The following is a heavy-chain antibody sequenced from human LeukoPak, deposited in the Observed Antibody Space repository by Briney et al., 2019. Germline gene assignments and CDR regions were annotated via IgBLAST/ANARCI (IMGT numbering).Heavy chain of an antibody. Sequence: ASVKVSCKASGYTFTSYGISWVRQAPGQGLEWMGCISAYNGNTNYAQKLQGRVTMTTDTSTSTAYMELRSLRSDDTAVYYCARRKNDCSGGSCYGYYFDYWGQGTLVTVSS. CDR2: ISAYNGNT. V-gene: IGHV1-18*01. J-gene: IGHJ4*02. CDR3: ARRKNDCSGGSCYGYYFDY. CDR1: GYTFTSYG. D-gene: IGHD2-15*01.